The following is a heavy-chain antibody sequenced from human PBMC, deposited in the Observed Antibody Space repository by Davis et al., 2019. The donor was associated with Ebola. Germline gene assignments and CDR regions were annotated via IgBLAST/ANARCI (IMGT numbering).Heavy chain of an antibody. J-gene: IGHJ5*02. Sequence: AASVKVSCKASGYTFTSYYMHWVRQAPGQGLEWMGIINPSGGSTSYAQKFQGRVTMTRDTSTSTVYMELSSLRSEDTAVYYCARRRHIVVVVAATRVWFDPWGQGTLVTVSS. CDR1: GYTFTSYY. V-gene: IGHV1-46*01. CDR2: INPSGGST. D-gene: IGHD2-15*01. CDR3: ARRRHIVVVVAATRVWFDP.